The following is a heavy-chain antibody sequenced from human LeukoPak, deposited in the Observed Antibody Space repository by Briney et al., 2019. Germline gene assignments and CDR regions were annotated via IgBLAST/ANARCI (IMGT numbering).Heavy chain of an antibody. D-gene: IGHD3-16*02. CDR3: ARSHDHLWGNYPDY. CDR2: IHHDGRI. J-gene: IGHJ4*02. CDR1: GGSIDSTNW. Sequence: SETLSLTCDVSGGSIDSTNWWNWVRQPPGKGLEWIGEIHHDGRINYNPSLKSRVTLSVDKSKNQFSLRLNSVTAADTGMYYCARSHDHLWGNYPDYWGQGTLVTVSS. V-gene: IGHV4/OR15-8*01.